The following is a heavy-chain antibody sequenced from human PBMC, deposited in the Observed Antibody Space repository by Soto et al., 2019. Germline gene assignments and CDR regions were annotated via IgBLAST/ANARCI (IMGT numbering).Heavy chain of an antibody. J-gene: IGHJ5*02. CDR3: ARGRWIQLWLQLGGLNWFDP. Sequence: SETLSLTCAVYGGSFSGYYWSWIRQPPGKGLEWIGEINHSGSTNYNPSLKSRVTISVDTSKNQFSLKLSSVTAADTAVYYCARGRWIQLWLQLGGLNWFDPWGQGTLVTVSS. V-gene: IGHV4-34*01. CDR1: GGSFSGYY. CDR2: INHSGST. D-gene: IGHD5-18*01.